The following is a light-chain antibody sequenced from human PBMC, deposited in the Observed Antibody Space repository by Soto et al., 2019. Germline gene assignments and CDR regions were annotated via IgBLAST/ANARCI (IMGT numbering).Light chain of an antibody. J-gene: IGLJ1*01. CDR1: SSDVGGYNY. Sequence: QSALTQPASVSGSPGQSITISCTGTSSDVGGYNYVFWYQHPPGKAPKLMIYDVTNRPSGVSNRFSGSKSGNTASLTISGLQDEDEADYYCTSYTSSSTYVFGTGTKVTVL. V-gene: IGLV2-14*03. CDR3: TSYTSSSTYV. CDR2: DVT.